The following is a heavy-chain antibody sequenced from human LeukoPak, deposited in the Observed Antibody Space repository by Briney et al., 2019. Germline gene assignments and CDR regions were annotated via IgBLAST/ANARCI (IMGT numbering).Heavy chain of an antibody. Sequence: PSETLSLTCTVSGDSTSSYHWSWIRQPPGKGLEWIGYIYYSGSTNYNPSLKSRVTISVDTSKNQFSLKLSSVTAADTAVYYCARGMGGYSYVWAFDYWGQGTLVTVSS. V-gene: IGHV4-59*01. CDR3: ARGMGGYSYVWAFDY. CDR2: IYYSGST. CDR1: GDSTSSYH. J-gene: IGHJ4*02. D-gene: IGHD5-18*01.